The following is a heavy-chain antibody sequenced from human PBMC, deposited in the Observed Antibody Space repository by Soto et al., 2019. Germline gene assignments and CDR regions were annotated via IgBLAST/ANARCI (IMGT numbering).Heavy chain of an antibody. CDR3: AREGVPGYYDSRGNAFDI. CDR1: GYTFTSYG. CDR2: ISAYNGNT. D-gene: IGHD3-22*01. Sequence: QVQLVQSGAEVKKPGASVKVSCKASGYTFTSYGISWVRQAPGQGLEWMGWISAYNGNTNYALKLQGRVTMTTDTSTSTAYMELRSLRSDDTAVYYCAREGVPGYYDSRGNAFDIWGQGTMVTVSS. V-gene: IGHV1-18*01. J-gene: IGHJ3*02.